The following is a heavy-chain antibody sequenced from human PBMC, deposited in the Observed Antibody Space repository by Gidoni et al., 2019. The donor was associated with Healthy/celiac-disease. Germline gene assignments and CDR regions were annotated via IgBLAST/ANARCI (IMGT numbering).Heavy chain of an antibody. D-gene: IGHD3-22*01. V-gene: IGHV4-34*01. Sequence: QVQLQQWGAGLLKPSETLSLTCAVYGGSFSGYYWSWIRQPQGKGLEWIGEINHSGSTKYNPSLKSRVTISVGTSKNQFSLKLSSVTAADTAVYYCARGRFGVKDDSSGYYHQTHFGHAFDIWGQGTMVTVSS. J-gene: IGHJ3*02. CDR2: INHSGST. CDR3: ARGRFGVKDDSSGYYHQTHFGHAFDI. CDR1: GGSFSGYY.